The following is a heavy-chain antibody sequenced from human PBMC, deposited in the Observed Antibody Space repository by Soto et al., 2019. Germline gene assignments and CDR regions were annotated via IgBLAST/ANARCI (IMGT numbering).Heavy chain of an antibody. Sequence: QVQLVESGGGVVQPGRSLRLSCAASGFTFSSYGMHWVRQAPGKGLEWVAVISYDGSNKYYADSVKGRFTISRDNSKNTLYLQVNSLRAEDTAVYYCAKAPNTMVSLDIWDQGTMVTVSS. CDR3: AKAPNTMVSLDI. D-gene: IGHD3-10*01. V-gene: IGHV3-30*18. J-gene: IGHJ3*02. CDR1: GFTFSSYG. CDR2: ISYDGSNK.